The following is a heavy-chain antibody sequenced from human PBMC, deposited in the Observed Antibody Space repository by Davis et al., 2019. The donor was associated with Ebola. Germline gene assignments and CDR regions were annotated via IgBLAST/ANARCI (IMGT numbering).Heavy chain of an antibody. D-gene: IGHD2-15*01. V-gene: IGHV3-48*02. CDR3: ARLVAAASLYYYYYYGMDV. J-gene: IGHJ6*02. CDR1: GFTFSSYS. Sequence: GGSLRLSCAASGFTFSSYSMNWVRQAPGKGLEWVSYISSSSSTIYYADSVKGRFTISRDNAKNSLYLQMNSLRDEDTAVYYCARLVAAASLYYYYYYGMDVWGQGTTVTVSS. CDR2: ISSSSSTI.